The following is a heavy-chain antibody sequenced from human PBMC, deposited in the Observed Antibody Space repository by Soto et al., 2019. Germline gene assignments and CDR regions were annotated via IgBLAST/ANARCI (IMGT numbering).Heavy chain of an antibody. Sequence: QLQLQESGPGLVKPSETLSLTCTVSGGSISSSSYYWGWIRQPPGKGLEWIGSIYYSGSTYYNPSLKSRVTISVDTSKNQFSLKLSSVTAADTAVYYCARLPNYDGSGSYTSWFDPWGQGTLVTVSS. CDR2: IYYSGST. V-gene: IGHV4-39*01. CDR1: GGSISSSSYY. CDR3: ARLPNYDGSGSYTSWFDP. D-gene: IGHD3-10*01. J-gene: IGHJ5*02.